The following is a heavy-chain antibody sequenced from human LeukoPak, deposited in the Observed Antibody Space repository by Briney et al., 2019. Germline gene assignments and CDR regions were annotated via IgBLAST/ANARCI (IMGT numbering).Heavy chain of an antibody. D-gene: IGHD3-10*01. V-gene: IGHV4-38-2*02. CDR3: VRAYSMVRGGDYYMDA. CDR1: GYSISSGYY. Sequence: KPSETLSLTCTVSGYSISSGYYWGWIRQPPGKGLEWIGSIYHSGSTYYNPSLKSRVTISVDTSKNQFSLKLSSVTAADTAVYYCVRAYSMVRGGDYYMDAWGKGTTVTVSS. CDR2: IYHSGST. J-gene: IGHJ6*03.